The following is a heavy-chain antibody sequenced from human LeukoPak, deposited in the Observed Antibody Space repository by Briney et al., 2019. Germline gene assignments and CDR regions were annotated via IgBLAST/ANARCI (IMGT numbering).Heavy chain of an antibody. J-gene: IGHJ4*02. D-gene: IGHD2-2*01. V-gene: IGHV3-21*06. CDR3: ATRYCTTTNCYALDY. CDR2: ISSSSSHI. Sequence: PGRSLRLSCAASGFNFYDYHMHWVRQAPGKGLQWVSSISSSSSHILYADSVKGRFTISRDNANNLLYLQMNSLRVEDTAVYYCATRYCTTTNCYALDYWGQGTLVTVSS. CDR1: GFNFYDYH.